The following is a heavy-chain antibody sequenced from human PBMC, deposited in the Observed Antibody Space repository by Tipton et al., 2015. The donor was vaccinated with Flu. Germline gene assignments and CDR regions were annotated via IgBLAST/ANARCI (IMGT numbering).Heavy chain of an antibody. Sequence: TLSLTCAVYGGSFSGYYWSWIRQPPGKGLEWIGEINHSGSTNYNPSLKSRVTISVDTSKNQFSLKLSSVTAADTAVYYCAIAAAARIYDGMDVWGQGTTVTVSS. D-gene: IGHD6-13*01. CDR2: INHSGST. V-gene: IGHV4-34*01. CDR1: GGSFSGYY. J-gene: IGHJ6*02. CDR3: AIAAAARIYDGMDV.